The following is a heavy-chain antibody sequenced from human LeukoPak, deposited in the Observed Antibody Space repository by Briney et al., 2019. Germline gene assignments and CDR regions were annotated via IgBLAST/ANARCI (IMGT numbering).Heavy chain of an antibody. D-gene: IGHD2-15*01. J-gene: IGHJ2*01. CDR1: GYTFTSYY. CDR3: ARDSVVVFRYFDL. CDR2: INPSGGST. Sequence: AXVKVSCKASGYTFTSYYMHWVRQAPGQGLEWMGIINPSGGSTSYAQKFQGRVTMTRDMSTSTVYMELSRLRSEDTAVYYCARDSVVVFRYFDLWGRGTLVTVSS. V-gene: IGHV1-46*01.